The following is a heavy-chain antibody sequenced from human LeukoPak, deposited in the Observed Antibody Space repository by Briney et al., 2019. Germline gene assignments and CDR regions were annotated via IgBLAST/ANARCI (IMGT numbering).Heavy chain of an antibody. CDR2: INPNSGGT. V-gene: IGHV1-2*02. D-gene: IGHD2-15*01. Sequence: ASVKVSCKASGYTFTGYYMHWVRQAPGQGLEWMGWINPNSGGTNYAQKFQGRVTMTRDTSISTAYMELSRLRSDDTAVYYCARDLERFCSDIEGFDPWGQGTLVTVSS. CDR1: GYTFTGYY. J-gene: IGHJ5*02. CDR3: ARDLERFCSDIEGFDP.